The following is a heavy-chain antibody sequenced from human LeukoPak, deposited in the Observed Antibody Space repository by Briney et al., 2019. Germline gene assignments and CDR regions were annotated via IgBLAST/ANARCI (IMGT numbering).Heavy chain of an antibody. CDR2: INHSGST. CDR1: GGSFSGYY. J-gene: IGHJ4*02. V-gene: IGHV4-34*01. CDR3: ARVTPYGGWYDY. Sequence: SETLSLTCAGYGGSFSGYYWSWIRQPPGKGLEWIGEINHSGSTNYNPSLKSRVTISVDTSKNQFSLKLSSVTAADTAVYYCARVTPYGGWYDYWGQGTLVTVSS. D-gene: IGHD6-19*01.